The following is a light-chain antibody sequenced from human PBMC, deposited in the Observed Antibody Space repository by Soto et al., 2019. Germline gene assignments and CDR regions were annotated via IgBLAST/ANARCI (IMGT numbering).Light chain of an antibody. CDR3: AAWHDSLNGPV. CDR2: DVS. J-gene: IGLJ3*02. CDR1: SSDVGGYNY. V-gene: IGLV2-11*01. Sequence: QSVLTQPRSVSGSPGQSVTISCTGTSSDVGGYNYVSWYQQHPGKAPKLMIFDVSKRPSGVPDRFSGSKSANTASLTISGLQAEDEADYYCAAWHDSLNGPVFGGGTKVTVL.